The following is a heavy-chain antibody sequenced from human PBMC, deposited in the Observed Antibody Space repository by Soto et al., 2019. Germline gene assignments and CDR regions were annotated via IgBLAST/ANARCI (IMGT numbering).Heavy chain of an antibody. CDR2: ISAYNVNT. CDR3: ARDDGQTTVTTDAFDI. J-gene: IGHJ3*02. V-gene: IGHV1-18*04. D-gene: IGHD4-4*01. CDR1: GYTFTIYG. Sequence: GASVKVYCKGSGYTFTIYGISWVRQAPGQGLEWMGWISAYNVNTNYAQKLQGRVTMTTDTSTSTAYMELRSLRSDDTAVYYCARDDGQTTVTTDAFDIWGQGTMVTVSS.